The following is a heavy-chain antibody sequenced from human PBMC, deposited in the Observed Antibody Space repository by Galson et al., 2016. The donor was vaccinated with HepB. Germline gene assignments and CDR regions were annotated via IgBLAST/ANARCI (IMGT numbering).Heavy chain of an antibody. J-gene: IGHJ4*02. Sequence: SETLSLTCLVSGGSISGYYWNWIRQPPGKGLEWIGHFHYSGTTNYDPSLESRVSISVDTSKKHVSLRLRNVTAADTAVYYCARGQYSGPLNDWGQGTLVTVSS. CDR3: ARGQYSGPLND. CDR1: GGSISGYY. V-gene: IGHV4-59*01. D-gene: IGHD5-12*01. CDR2: FHYSGTT.